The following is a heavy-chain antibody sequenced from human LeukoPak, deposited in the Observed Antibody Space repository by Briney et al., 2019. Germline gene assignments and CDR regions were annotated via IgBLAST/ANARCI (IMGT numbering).Heavy chain of an antibody. V-gene: IGHV4-4*07. D-gene: IGHD1-26*01. Sequence: SETLSLTCTFCVGSISGYYLGWIRQPAGKVLDGIGRVYSSGSTNYNPSLKSRVTMSVDTSKNQFSLKLSSVTAAATAVHYCARGPGAATCEAFDIWGQGTMVTVSS. CDR3: ARGPGAATCEAFDI. J-gene: IGHJ3*02. CDR2: VYSSGST. CDR1: VGSISGYY.